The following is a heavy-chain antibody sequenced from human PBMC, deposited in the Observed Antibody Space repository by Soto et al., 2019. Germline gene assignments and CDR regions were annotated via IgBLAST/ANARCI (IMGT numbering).Heavy chain of an antibody. Sequence: QVQLQESGPGLVKPSQTLSLTCTVSGGSISSGGYYWSWIRQHPGKGLEWIGYIYYSGSTYYNPSLKSRVTRSVDTSKNQFSLKLSSVTAADTAVYYCAREEYRKAYYYYGMDVWGQGTTVTVSS. CDR3: AREEYRKAYYYYGMDV. D-gene: IGHD5-18*01. CDR2: IYYSGST. CDR1: GGSISSGGYY. J-gene: IGHJ6*02. V-gene: IGHV4-31*03.